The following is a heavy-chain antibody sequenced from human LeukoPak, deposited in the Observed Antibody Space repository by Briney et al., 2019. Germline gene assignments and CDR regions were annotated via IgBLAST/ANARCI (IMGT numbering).Heavy chain of an antibody. J-gene: IGHJ4*02. D-gene: IGHD3-10*01. CDR1: GGSISSSSYY. V-gene: IGHV4-39*01. CDR3: ARQGVRGVMIGPFDY. CDR2: IYYSGTT. Sequence: ETLSLTCTVSGGSISSSSYYWGWIRPPPGKGREWFGSIYYSGTTYSNPSLKSRATISVDTSKNQFSLKLSSVTAADTAVYYCARQGVRGVMIGPFDYWGQGTLVTVSS.